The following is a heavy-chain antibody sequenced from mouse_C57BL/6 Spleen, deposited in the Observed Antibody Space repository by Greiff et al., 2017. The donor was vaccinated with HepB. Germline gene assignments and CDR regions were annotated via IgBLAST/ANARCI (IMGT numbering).Heavy chain of an antibody. CDR2: IDPETGGT. Sequence: VQVVESGAELVRPGASVTLSCKASGYTFTDYEMHWVKQTPVHGLEWIGAIDPETGGTAYNQKFKGKAILTADKSSSTAYMELRSLTSEDSAVYYCTRSLSGYWGQGTTLTVSS. V-gene: IGHV1-15*01. CDR3: TRSLSGY. D-gene: IGHD3-1*01. CDR1: GYTFTDYE. J-gene: IGHJ2*01.